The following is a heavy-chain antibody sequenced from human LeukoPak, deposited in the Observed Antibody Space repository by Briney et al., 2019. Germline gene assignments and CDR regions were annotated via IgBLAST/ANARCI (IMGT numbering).Heavy chain of an antibody. CDR1: GGSISSYY. J-gene: IGHJ5*02. V-gene: IGHV4-59*01. CDR2: IYYSGST. Sequence: ASETLSLTCTVSGGSISSYYWSWIRQPPGKGLEWIGYIYYSGSTNYNPSLKSRVTISVDTSKNQFSLKLSSVTAADTAVYYCARDRGGSSGSNWFDPWGQGTLVTVSS. CDR3: ARDRGGSSGSNWFDP. D-gene: IGHD6-19*01.